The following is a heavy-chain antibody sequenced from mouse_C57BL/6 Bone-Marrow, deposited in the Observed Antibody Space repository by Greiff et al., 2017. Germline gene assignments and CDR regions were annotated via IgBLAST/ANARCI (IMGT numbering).Heavy chain of an antibody. Sequence: EVMLVESGGGLVQSGRSLRLSCATSGFTFSDFYMEWVRQAPGKGLEWIAASRNKANDYTTEYSASVKGRFIVSRDTSQSILYLQMNALRAEDTAIYYCARDADGNYGGSAMDYWGQGTSVTVSS. V-gene: IGHV7-1*01. J-gene: IGHJ4*01. CDR3: ARDADGNYGGSAMDY. D-gene: IGHD2-1*01. CDR1: GFTFSDFY. CDR2: SRNKANDYTT.